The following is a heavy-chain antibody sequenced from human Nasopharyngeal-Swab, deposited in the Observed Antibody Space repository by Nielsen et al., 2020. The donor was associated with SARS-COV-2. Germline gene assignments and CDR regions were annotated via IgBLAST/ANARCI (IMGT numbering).Heavy chain of an antibody. CDR2: IYPGDSDT. Sequence: SCKGSGYSFTSYWIGWVRQMPGKGLEWMGLIYPGDSDTRYSPSFQGQVTISADKSISTAYLQWSSLKASDTAMYYCARHGTQGPYQAGAFDIWGQGTMVTVSS. CDR1: GYSFTSYW. J-gene: IGHJ3*02. V-gene: IGHV5-51*01. CDR3: ARHGTQGPYQAGAFDI. D-gene: IGHD1-26*01.